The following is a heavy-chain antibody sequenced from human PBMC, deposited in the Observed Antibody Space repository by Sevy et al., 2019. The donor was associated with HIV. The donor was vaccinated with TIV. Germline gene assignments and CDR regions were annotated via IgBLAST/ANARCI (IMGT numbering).Heavy chain of an antibody. CDR3: ARGELELQGTQMIYYYYGMDV. V-gene: IGHV3-48*02. Sequence: GGSLRLSCAASGFTFSSYSMNWVRQAPGKGLEWVSYISSSSSTIYYADSVKGRFTISRDNAKNSLYLQMNSLRDEETAVYYCARGELELQGTQMIYYYYGMDVWGQGTTVTVSS. CDR1: GFTFSSYS. J-gene: IGHJ6*02. CDR2: ISSSSSTI. D-gene: IGHD1-7*01.